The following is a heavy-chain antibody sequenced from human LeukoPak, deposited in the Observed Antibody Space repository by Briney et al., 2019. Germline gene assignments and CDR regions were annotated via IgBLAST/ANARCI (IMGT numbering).Heavy chain of an antibody. Sequence: HPGGSLRLSCAASGFTFSSYGMHWVRQAPGKGLEWVAFIRYDGSNKYYADSVKGRFTISRDNSKNTLYLQMNNLRAEDTAVYYCAKDLERYCSGGSCYSLDYWGQGTLVTVSS. CDR1: GFTFSSYG. CDR2: IRYDGSNK. D-gene: IGHD2-15*01. V-gene: IGHV3-30*02. CDR3: AKDLERYCSGGSCYSLDY. J-gene: IGHJ4*02.